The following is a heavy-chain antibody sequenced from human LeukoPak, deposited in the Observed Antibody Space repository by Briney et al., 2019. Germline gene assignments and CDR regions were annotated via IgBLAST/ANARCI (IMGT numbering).Heavy chain of an antibody. CDR3: AKDLNRYQPLYYFDY. CDR1: GFTFSSYG. V-gene: IGHV3-30*02. J-gene: IGHJ4*02. CDR2: IRYDGSNK. D-gene: IGHD2-2*01. Sequence: GGSLRLSCAASGFTFSSYGMHWVRQAPGKGLEWVAFIRYDGSNKYYADSVKGRFTISRDNSKNTLYLQMNSLRAEDTAVYYCAKDLNRYQPLYYFDYWGQGTLVTVSS.